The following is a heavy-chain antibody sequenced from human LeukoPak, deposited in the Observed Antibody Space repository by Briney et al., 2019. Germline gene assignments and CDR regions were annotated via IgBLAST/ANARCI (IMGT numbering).Heavy chain of an antibody. Sequence: SETLSLTCTVSGGSISSSSYYWGWIRQPPGKGLEWIGEINHSGSTNYNPSLKSRVTISVDTSKNQFSLKLSSVTAADTAVYYCARVVIAVADTYAFDIWGQGTMVTVSS. D-gene: IGHD6-19*01. CDR2: INHSGST. V-gene: IGHV4-39*07. CDR1: GGSISSSSYY. CDR3: ARVVIAVADTYAFDI. J-gene: IGHJ3*02.